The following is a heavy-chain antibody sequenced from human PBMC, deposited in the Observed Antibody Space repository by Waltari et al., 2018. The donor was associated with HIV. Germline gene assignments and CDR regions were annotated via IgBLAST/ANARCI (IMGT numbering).Heavy chain of an antibody. D-gene: IGHD3-22*01. CDR1: GYTFTNYW. CDR3: ARLFYYDTTGYINNAFDI. V-gene: IGHV5-51*03. Sequence: EVQLVQSGAEVRKSGESLKISCKASGYTFTNYWIAWVRQMSGEGLEWMGIVYPLYSDTRYNPSFEAQITISADKSLATAYLEWSNLNASDAAIYYCARLFYYDTTGYINNAFDIWGQGTVVTVS. CDR2: VYPLYSDT. J-gene: IGHJ3*02.